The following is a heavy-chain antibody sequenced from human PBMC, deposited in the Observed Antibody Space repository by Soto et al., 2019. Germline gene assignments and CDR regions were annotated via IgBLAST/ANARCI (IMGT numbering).Heavy chain of an antibody. CDR2: VNPIVSMS. Sequence: QVQLVQSGAEVKRPGSSVKVSCKASGDTFNFYSINWVRQAPGLGLEWMGRVNPIVSMSNYAQKFQGRVTMNTNKYMSTAYMDPSSLRSEDTAIYYRASSYGAGYRAFDYWGQGALVTASS. CDR3: ASSYGAGYRAFDY. V-gene: IGHV1-69*02. J-gene: IGHJ4*02. CDR1: GDTFNFYS. D-gene: IGHD3-10*01.